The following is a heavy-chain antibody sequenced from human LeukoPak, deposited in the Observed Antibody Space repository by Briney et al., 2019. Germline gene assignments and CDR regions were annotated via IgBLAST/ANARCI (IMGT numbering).Heavy chain of an antibody. CDR1: GFTFGDYS. CDR2: IRSKTYGGTT. J-gene: IGHJ4*02. Sequence: GGSLRLSCTASGFTFGDYSVSWVRQAPGKGLEWLGFIRSKTYGGTTEYAASVNGRFTISRDNSKNTLYLQLNSLRPEDTAVYYCASFPRGDLALVILDYWGQGTLVTVSS. CDR3: ASFPRGDLALVILDY. D-gene: IGHD2-21*01. V-gene: IGHV3-49*04.